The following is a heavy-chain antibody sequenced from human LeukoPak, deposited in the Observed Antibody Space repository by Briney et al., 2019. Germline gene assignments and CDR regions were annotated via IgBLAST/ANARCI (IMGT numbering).Heavy chain of an antibody. D-gene: IGHD6-13*01. J-gene: IGHJ4*01. V-gene: IGHV3-74*01. Sequence: GGSLRLSCAASGFTFSTYWMHWVRHAPGKGLVWVSRINSDGISTSYADSVKGRFTISRDNAKNSLYLQMNSLRAGDTAVYYCARAPPRGSSWPDRFDYWGQGTLVTVSS. CDR3: ARAPPRGSSWPDRFDY. CDR2: INSDGIST. CDR1: GFTFSTYW.